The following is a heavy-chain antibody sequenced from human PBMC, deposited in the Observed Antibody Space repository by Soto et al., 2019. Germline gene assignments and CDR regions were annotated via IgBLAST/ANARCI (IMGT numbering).Heavy chain of an antibody. CDR1: GYTFTSYG. Sequence: ASVKVSCKASGYTFTSYGTSWERQAPGQGLEWMGWISAYNGNTNYAQKLQGRVTMTTDTSTSTAYMELRSLRSVDTAVYYCAGGYYYISGSPRAYLGDWRQGPLITVSS. V-gene: IGHV1-18*01. D-gene: IGHD3-22*01. CDR3: AGGYYYISGSPRAYLGD. CDR2: ISAYNGNT. J-gene: IGHJ4*02.